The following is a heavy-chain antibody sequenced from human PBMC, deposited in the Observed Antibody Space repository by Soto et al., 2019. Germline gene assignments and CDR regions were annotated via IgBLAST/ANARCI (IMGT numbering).Heavy chain of an antibody. CDR1: GGSIASSLYY. J-gene: IGHJ4*02. CDR3: ARYGPSGYYRY. Sequence: PSETLSLTCTVSGGSIASSLYYWGWVRQSPGKGLEWIESIYYSGSTNYNPSLKSRVTISVDTSKNQFSLKLSSVTAADTAVYYCARYGPSGYYRYWGQGTLVTVSS. CDR2: IYYSGST. D-gene: IGHD3-22*01. V-gene: IGHV4-39*07.